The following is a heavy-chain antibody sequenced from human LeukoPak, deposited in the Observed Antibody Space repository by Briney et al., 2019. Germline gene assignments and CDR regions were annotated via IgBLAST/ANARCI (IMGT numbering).Heavy chain of an antibody. CDR3: ARDRVVGATRAFDI. J-gene: IGHJ3*02. CDR2: IYYSGST. CDR1: GGSISSYY. Sequence: PSETLSLTCTVSGGSISSYYWSWIRQPPGKGLGWIGYIYYSGSTNYNPSLKSRVTISVDTSKNQFSLKLSSVTAADTAVYYCARDRVVGATRAFDIWGQGTMVTVSS. D-gene: IGHD1-26*01. V-gene: IGHV4-59*12.